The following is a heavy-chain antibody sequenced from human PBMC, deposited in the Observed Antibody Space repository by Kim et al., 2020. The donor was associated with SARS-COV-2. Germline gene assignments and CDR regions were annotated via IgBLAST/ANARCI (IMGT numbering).Heavy chain of an antibody. Sequence: HHNPSLKSRVTMSVDTSKNQFSLKLSSVTAADTAVYYCAVSRYSGYPFDYWGQGTLVTVSS. V-gene: IGHV4-4*07. J-gene: IGHJ4*02. D-gene: IGHD5-12*01. CDR3: AVSRYSGYPFDY.